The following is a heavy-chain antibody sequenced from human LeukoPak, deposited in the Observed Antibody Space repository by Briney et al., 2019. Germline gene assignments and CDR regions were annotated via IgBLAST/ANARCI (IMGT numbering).Heavy chain of an antibody. CDR3: ARAPRARSSFFDY. CDR1: GYTITSYG. D-gene: IGHD6-6*01. V-gene: IGHV1-18*01. J-gene: IGHJ4*02. Sequence: ASVKVSCKASGYTITSYGISWVRQAPGQGLEWMGWISAYNGNTNYAQKLQGRVTMTTDTSTSTAYMELRSLRADDTAVYYRARAPRARSSFFDYWGQGTLVTVSS. CDR2: ISAYNGNT.